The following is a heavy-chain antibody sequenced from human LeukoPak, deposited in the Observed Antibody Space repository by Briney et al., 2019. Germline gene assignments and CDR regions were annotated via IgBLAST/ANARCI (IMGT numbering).Heavy chain of an antibody. CDR3: ARELYDSSGYYFSRALF. J-gene: IGHJ4*02. V-gene: IGHV1-69*06. CDR2: IIPIFGTA. CDR1: GGTFSSYS. D-gene: IGHD3-22*01. Sequence: GASVKVSCKASGGTFSSYSISWVRQAPGQGLEWMGGIIPIFGTANYAQKFQGRVTITADKSTSTAYMELSSLRSEDTAVYFCARELYDSSGYYFSRALFWGQGTLVTVSS.